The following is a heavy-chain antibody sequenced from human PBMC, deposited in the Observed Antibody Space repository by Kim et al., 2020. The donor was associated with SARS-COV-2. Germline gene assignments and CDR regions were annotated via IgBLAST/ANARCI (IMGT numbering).Heavy chain of an antibody. D-gene: IGHD2-21*02. J-gene: IGHJ4*02. CDR3: ATPLVYCGGDCYSDY. V-gene: IGHV3-66*01. Sequence: DSVKGRLTISRDNSKNTVYLQMNSLRAEDTAVYYCATPLVYCGGDCYSDYWGQGTLVTVSS.